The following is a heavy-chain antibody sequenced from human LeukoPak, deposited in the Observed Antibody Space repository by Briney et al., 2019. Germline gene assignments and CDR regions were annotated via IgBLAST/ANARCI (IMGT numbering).Heavy chain of an antibody. CDR3: EELGITMIGGV. D-gene: IGHD3-10*02. Sequence: TGGSLRLSCAASGFTFSSYWMHWVRQAPGKGLVGVSRIYNDGSSTSYADSVRGRFTISRDNAKSTLYLQMNSLRAEDTAVYYCEELGITMIGGVWGKGTTVTISS. CDR2: IYNDGSST. V-gene: IGHV3-74*01. CDR1: GFTFSSYW. J-gene: IGHJ6*04.